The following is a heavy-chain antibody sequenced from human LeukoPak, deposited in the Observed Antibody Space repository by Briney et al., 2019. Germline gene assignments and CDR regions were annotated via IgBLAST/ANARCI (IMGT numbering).Heavy chain of an antibody. Sequence: TGGSLRLSCAASGFTVSSNYMSWVRQAPGKELEWVSVIYSGGSTYYADSVKGRFTISRDNSKNTLYLQMNSLRAEDRAVYYCASSLGYSYEIWGQGTLVTVSS. D-gene: IGHD5-18*01. CDR3: ASSLGYSYEI. CDR2: IYSGGST. CDR1: GFTVSSNY. V-gene: IGHV3-53*01. J-gene: IGHJ4*02.